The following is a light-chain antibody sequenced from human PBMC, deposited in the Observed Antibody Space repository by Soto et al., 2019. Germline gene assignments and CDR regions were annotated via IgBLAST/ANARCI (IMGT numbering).Light chain of an antibody. CDR2: NAS. J-gene: IGKJ2*01. CDR3: QQSDSYAYT. V-gene: IGKV1-5*01. Sequence: DIQMNQSPSTLSVSVGDRVTITCRASQRVSSWLAWYQQKPGKAPELLIYNASSLQSGVPSRFSGSGSGTEFTLTISSLQPDDFATYYCQQSDSYAYTFGQGTKLEIK. CDR1: QRVSSW.